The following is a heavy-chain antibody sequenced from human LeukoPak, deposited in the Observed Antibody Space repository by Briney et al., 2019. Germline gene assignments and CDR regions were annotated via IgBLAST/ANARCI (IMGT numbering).Heavy chain of an antibody. J-gene: IGHJ4*02. D-gene: IGHD4-17*01. V-gene: IGHV4-34*01. CDR1: GGSFSGHY. CDR2: INHSEST. Sequence: SETLSLTCAVYGGSFSGHYWSWIRQPPGKGLEWIGEINHSESTNYNPSLESRVTISGDTSKNQFSLKMSSVTAADTAVYFCAREGNTVTHFDFWGQGTLVTVSS. CDR3: AREGNTVTHFDF.